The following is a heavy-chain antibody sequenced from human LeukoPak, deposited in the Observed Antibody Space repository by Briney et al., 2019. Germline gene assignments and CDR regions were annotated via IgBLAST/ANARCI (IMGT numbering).Heavy chain of an antibody. CDR2: IYGGGST. CDR3: AADSSGYYFLGY. J-gene: IGHJ4*02. D-gene: IGHD3-22*01. Sequence: GGSLRLSCAASGLTVRNNYMSWVRQAPGKGLEWVSIIYGGGSTDYADSVKGRFTISRDTSKNTLYLHMNSLTAEDTALYYCAADSSGYYFLGYWGQGTLVTVSS. CDR1: GLTVRNNY. V-gene: IGHV3-66*01.